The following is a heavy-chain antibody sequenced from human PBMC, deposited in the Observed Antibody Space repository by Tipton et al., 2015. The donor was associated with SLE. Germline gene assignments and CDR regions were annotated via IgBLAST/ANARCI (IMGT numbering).Heavy chain of an antibody. CDR2: THYSGST. Sequence: TLSLTCTVSGGSIRSYYWSWVRQPPGKGLEWIAYTHYSGSTNYNPSLKSRVTISVDTSKNQFSLKLSSVTAADTAVYYCASSQVGRLGELSGSFDYWGQGTLVTVSS. CDR1: GGSIRSYY. J-gene: IGHJ4*02. CDR3: ASSQVGRLGELSGSFDY. V-gene: IGHV4-59*08. D-gene: IGHD3-16*02.